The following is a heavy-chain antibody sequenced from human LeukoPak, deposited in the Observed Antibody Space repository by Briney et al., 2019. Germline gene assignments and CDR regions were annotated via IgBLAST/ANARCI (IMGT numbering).Heavy chain of an antibody. Sequence: SETLSLTCTVSGGSISSSSYYWGWIRQPPGKGLEWIGSIYYSGSTYYNPSLKSRVTISVDTSKNQFSLKLSSVTAADTAVYYCVAGSSGWYPPTHFDYWGQGTLVTVSS. CDR1: GGSISSSSYY. D-gene: IGHD6-19*01. V-gene: IGHV4-39*07. J-gene: IGHJ4*02. CDR2: IYYSGST. CDR3: VAGSSGWYPPTHFDY.